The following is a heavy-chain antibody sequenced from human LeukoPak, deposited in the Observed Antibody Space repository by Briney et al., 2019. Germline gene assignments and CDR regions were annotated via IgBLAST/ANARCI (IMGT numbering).Heavy chain of an antibody. J-gene: IGHJ4*02. CDR2: INHSGST. CDR3: ARDKASDFDY. CDR1: GGSFSGYY. V-gene: IGHV4-34*01. Sequence: PSETLSLTCAVYGGSFSGYYWSWIRQPPGKGLEWIGEINHSGSTNYNPSLKSRVTISVDTSKNQFSLKLSSVTAADTAVYYCARDKASDFDYGGEGTVVTVSS.